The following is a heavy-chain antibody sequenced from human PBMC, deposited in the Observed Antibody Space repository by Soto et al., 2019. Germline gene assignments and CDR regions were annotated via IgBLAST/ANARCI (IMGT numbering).Heavy chain of an antibody. CDR3: ARGTLYGLGYSSGWPNFDY. Sequence: QVQLVESGGGVVQPGRSLRLSCAASGFTFSSYAMHWVRQAPGKGLEWVAVISYDGINKYYADSVKGRFTISRDNSKNTLYLKINSLSAEDTAVYYCARGTLYGLGYSSGWPNFDYWGQGTLVTVSS. J-gene: IGHJ4*02. CDR1: GFTFSSYA. V-gene: IGHV3-30-3*01. CDR2: ISYDGINK. D-gene: IGHD6-19*01.